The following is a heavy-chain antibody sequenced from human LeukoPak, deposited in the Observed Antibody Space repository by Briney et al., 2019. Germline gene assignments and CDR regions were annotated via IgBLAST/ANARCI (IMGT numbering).Heavy chain of an antibody. CDR3: AVSDIVVVPADY. D-gene: IGHD2-2*01. J-gene: IGHJ4*02. Sequence: SVKVSCKASGGTFRSYVISWVRQAPGQGLEWMGGIIPIFGTANYTQKFQGRVTITADESTSTAYMELSSLRSADTAVYYCAVSDIVVVPADYWGQGALVTVSS. CDR2: IIPIFGTA. CDR1: GGTFRSYV. V-gene: IGHV1-69*13.